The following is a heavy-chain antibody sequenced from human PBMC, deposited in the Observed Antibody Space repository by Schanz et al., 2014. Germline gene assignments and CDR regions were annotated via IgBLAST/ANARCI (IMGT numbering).Heavy chain of an antibody. CDR1: GFSFSTYW. V-gene: IGHV3-48*04. J-gene: IGHJ6*02. Sequence: EEQLVESGGGLVQPGGSLRLSCAASGFSFSTYWMSWVRQAPGKGLEWVSYVSRSTPDIYYADSVKGRFTISRDNAKNSLFLQMNSLRAEDTAVYYCLAPDYGMDVWGQGTSVTVSS. CDR3: LAPDYGMDV. CDR2: VSRSTPDI.